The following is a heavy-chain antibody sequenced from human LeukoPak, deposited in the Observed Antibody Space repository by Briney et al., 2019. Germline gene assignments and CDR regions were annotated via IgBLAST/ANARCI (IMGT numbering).Heavy chain of an antibody. J-gene: IGHJ4*02. CDR3: ARVGGSWYLREDYFDY. CDR2: IYYSGST. V-gene: IGHV4-31*03. Sequence: KASETLSLTCTVSGGSISSGGYYWSWIRQHPGKGLEWIGYIYYSGSTYYNPSLKSRVTISVDTSKNQFSLKLSSVTAADTAVYYCARVGGSWYLREDYFDYWGRGTLVTVSS. D-gene: IGHD6-13*01. CDR1: GGSISSGGYY.